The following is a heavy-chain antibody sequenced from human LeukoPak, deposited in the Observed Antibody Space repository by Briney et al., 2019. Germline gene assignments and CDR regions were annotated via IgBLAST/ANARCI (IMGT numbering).Heavy chain of an antibody. CDR3: ARESAPRLRLFWSGSNHDAFDI. Sequence: GGSLRLSCAASGFTFSSYSMNWVRQAPGKGLEWVSSISSSSSYIYYADSVKGRFTISRDNAKNSLYLQMNSLRAEDTAVYYCARESAPRLRLFWSGSNHDAFDIWGQGTMVTVSS. J-gene: IGHJ3*02. D-gene: IGHD3-3*01. CDR1: GFTFSSYS. V-gene: IGHV3-21*01. CDR2: ISSSSSYI.